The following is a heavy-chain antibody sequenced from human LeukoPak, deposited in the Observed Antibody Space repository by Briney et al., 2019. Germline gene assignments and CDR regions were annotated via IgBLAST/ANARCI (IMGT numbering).Heavy chain of an antibody. D-gene: IGHD3-10*01. J-gene: IGHJ6*04. CDR3: ATRFYGWGSWGIYSMVV. V-gene: IGHV4-34*01. CDR2: INHSGST. CDR1: GGSFSGYY. Sequence: PSETLCLTCAVYGGSFSGYYWSWVRQPPGKGLEWVGEINHSGSTNYNPSLKSRGTISVDTPKNQFSLKLSSVTAADTGVYYCATRFYGWGSWGIYSMVVWGKGATVTVSS.